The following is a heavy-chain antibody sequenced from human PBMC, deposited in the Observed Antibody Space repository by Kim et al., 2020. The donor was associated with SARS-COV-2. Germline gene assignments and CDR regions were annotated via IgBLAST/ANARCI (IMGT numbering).Heavy chain of an antibody. V-gene: IGHV3-23*01. Sequence: DAGKGRLHISRDNSKNPLYLQMNSLRAEKTAVYYCAKDINSGIVGATTIDYWGQGTLVTVSS. CDR3: AKDINSGIVGATTIDY. J-gene: IGHJ4*02. D-gene: IGHD1-26*01.